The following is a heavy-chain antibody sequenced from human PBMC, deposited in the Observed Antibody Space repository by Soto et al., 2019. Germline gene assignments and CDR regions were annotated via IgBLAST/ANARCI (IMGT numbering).Heavy chain of an antibody. D-gene: IGHD3-10*01. CDR2: INAVNGDT. J-gene: IGHJ4*02. CDR3: ARTWDYCSGTYIYY. Sequence: QVQLVQSGAEVKKPGASVKVSCKASGYTFTMYTLHWVRRAPGQTFEWMGWINAVNGDTKYSQEFQGRVTITRDTSASTAFMELSSLTSEDTAVYYCARTWDYCSGTYIYYWGQGTLVTVSS. V-gene: IGHV1-3*01. CDR1: GYTFTMYT.